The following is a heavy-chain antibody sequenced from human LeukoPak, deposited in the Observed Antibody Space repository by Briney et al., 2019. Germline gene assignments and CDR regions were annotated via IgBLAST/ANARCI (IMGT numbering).Heavy chain of an antibody. CDR1: GYTFTSYG. J-gene: IGHJ6*03. D-gene: IGHD3-9*01. CDR3: ARVREGVYNYYDILTGPPENYYYMDV. Sequence: ASVKVSCKASGYTFTSYGISWVRQAPGQGLEWMGWISAYNGNTNYAQKLQGRVTITTDTSTSTAYMELRSLRSDDTAVYYCARVREGVYNYYDILTGPPENYYYMDVWGKGTTVAVSS. V-gene: IGHV1-18*01. CDR2: ISAYNGNT.